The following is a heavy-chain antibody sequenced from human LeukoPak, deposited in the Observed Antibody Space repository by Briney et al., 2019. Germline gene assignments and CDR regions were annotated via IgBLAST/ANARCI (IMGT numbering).Heavy chain of an antibody. CDR2: IIPIFGTA. Sequence: SVKVSCKASGGTFSSYAISWVRQAPGQGLEWMGGIIPIFGTANYEQKFQGRVTITADESTSTAYMELSSLRSEDTAVYYCARAHQYCSSTSCPDFDYWGQGTRVTVSS. CDR1: GGTFSSYA. V-gene: IGHV1-69*13. D-gene: IGHD2-2*01. CDR3: ARAHQYCSSTSCPDFDY. J-gene: IGHJ4*02.